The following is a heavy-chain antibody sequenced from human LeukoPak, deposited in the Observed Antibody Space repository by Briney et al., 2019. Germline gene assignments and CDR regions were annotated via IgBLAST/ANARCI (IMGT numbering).Heavy chain of an antibody. J-gene: IGHJ4*02. CDR1: GFTFSSYG. CDR2: ISSSSDYI. D-gene: IGHD6-13*01. CDR3: ARAVHGSWLSHFDY. V-gene: IGHV3-21*04. Sequence: GGSLRLSCAASGFTFSSYGMSWVRQAPGKGLEWVSAISSSSDYIYYVDSVKGRFTISRDNAKNSLYLQMNSLRDEDTAVYYCARAVHGSWLSHFDYWGQGTLATVSS.